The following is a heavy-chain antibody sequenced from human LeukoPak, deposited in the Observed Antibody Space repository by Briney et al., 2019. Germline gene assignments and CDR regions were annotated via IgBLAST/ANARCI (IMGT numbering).Heavy chain of an antibody. Sequence: SETLSLTCAVYGGSFSGYYCSWIRQPPGKGLEWIGEINHSGSTNYNPSLRSRVTISVDTSKNQFSLKLRYVTAADTAVYYCARVPGAMGYYYMDVWGKGNTVTVSS. CDR2: INHSGST. CDR1: GGSFSGYY. V-gene: IGHV4-34*01. CDR3: ARVPGAMGYYYMDV. J-gene: IGHJ6*03. D-gene: IGHD2-2*01.